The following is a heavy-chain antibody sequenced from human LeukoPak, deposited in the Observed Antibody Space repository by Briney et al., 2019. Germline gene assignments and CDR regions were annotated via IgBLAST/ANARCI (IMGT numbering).Heavy chain of an antibody. CDR3: ARDRGIVGTTGYYYMDV. D-gene: IGHD1-26*01. CDR2: ITNSGSTV. CDR1: GFTFSDYY. J-gene: IGHJ6*03. V-gene: IGHV3-11*04. Sequence: GGSLRLSCAASGFTFSDYYMSWFRQAPGMGLEWISYITNSGSTVYYADSVKGRFTISRDNAKNSLYLQMNSLRGEDTAVYYCARDRGIVGTTGYYYMDVWGKGTTVTVSS.